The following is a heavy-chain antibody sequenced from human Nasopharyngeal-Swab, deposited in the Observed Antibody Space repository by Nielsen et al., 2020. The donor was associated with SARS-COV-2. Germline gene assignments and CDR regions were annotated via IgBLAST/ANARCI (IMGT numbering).Heavy chain of an antibody. CDR3: ARDYYGSGILDY. CDR2: IYYSGST. Sequence: SETLSLTCTVSGGSISNSIHYWGWVRQPPGKGLERIGSIYYSGSTYYNPSLKSRVTISVDTSKNQFSLNLSSVTAADTAVYYCARDYYGSGILDYWGQGTLVTVSS. J-gene: IGHJ4*02. V-gene: IGHV4-39*07. CDR1: GGSISNSIHY. D-gene: IGHD3-10*01.